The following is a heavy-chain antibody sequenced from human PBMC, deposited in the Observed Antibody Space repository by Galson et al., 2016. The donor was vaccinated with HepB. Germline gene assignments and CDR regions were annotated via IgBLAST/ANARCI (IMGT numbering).Heavy chain of an antibody. CDR2: ISYDRTTK. D-gene: IGHD2-15*01. CDR3: ARDVRTPAIRAWYPFHDY. V-gene: IGHV3-30*04. Sequence: SLRLSCAVSGFTFSDYAIHWVRQAPGKGLEWVALISYDRTTKYYADSVKGRFSISRDNSNNTLFLDMNSLRPEDTAVYYCARDVRTPAIRAWYPFHDYWGQGALVTVSS. J-gene: IGHJ4*02. CDR1: GFTFSDYA.